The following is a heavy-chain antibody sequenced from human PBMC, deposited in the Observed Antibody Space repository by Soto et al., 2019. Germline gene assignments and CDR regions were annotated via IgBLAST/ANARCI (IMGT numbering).Heavy chain of an antibody. D-gene: IGHD2-15*01. V-gene: IGHV1-8*02. CDR1: GGTFSSYA. CDR2: MNPNSGNT. Sequence: ASVKVSCKASGGTFSSYAISWVRQATGQGLEWMGWMNPNSGNTGYAQKFQGRVTMTRNTSISTAYMELSSLRSEDTAVYYCARGYCSGGSCSPMDVWGKGTTVTVSS. CDR3: ARGYCSGGSCSPMDV. J-gene: IGHJ6*03.